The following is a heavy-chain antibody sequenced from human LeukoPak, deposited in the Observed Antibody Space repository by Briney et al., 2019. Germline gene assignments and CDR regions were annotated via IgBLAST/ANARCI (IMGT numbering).Heavy chain of an antibody. V-gene: IGHV3-30-3*01. CDR3: ARETYLLRLPYYFDY. Sequence: GGSLRLSCAASGFTFSSYAMHWVRQAPGKGLEWVALISYDGSNKYYADSVKGRFTISRDNSKNTLYLQMNSLRAEDTAVYYCARETYLLRLPYYFDYWGQGTLVTVSS. J-gene: IGHJ4*02. CDR1: GFTFSSYA. D-gene: IGHD5-18*01. CDR2: ISYDGSNK.